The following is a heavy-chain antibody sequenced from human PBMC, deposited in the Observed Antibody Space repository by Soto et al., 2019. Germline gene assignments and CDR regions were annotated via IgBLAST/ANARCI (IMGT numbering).Heavy chain of an antibody. J-gene: IGHJ4*02. V-gene: IGHV1-18*01. CDR1: GYSFSSYA. Sequence: APVKICCEASGYSFSSYASSWMRQAPGHGLEWMGWISAFNGNTYYAQTLQGRVTMTTDPSTSTAYMELRSLRSDDTAVYSCARNYDSSGIGRRFSIWGQGTLVTVSS. CDR3: ARNYDSSGIGRRFSI. D-gene: IGHD3-22*01. CDR2: ISAFNGNT.